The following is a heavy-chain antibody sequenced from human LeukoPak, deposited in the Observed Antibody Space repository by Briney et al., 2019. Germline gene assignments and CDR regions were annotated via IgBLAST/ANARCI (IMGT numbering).Heavy chain of an antibody. J-gene: IGHJ4*02. CDR1: GFTFGDYL. D-gene: IGHD6-19*01. CDR3: SRGSGWLSVY. Sequence: GGSLRLSCTASGFTFGDYLVSWFRQAPGKGLEWIGFISGGTTEYAASVKGRFTISRDDSTSIAYLQMNSLTTEDTAVYYCSRGSGWLSVYWGQGPLVTVSS. V-gene: IGHV3-49*03. CDR2: ISGGTT.